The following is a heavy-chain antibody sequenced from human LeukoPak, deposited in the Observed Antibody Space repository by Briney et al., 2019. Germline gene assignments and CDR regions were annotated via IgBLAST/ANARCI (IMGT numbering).Heavy chain of an antibody. CDR2: ISGSVTST. J-gene: IGHJ6*03. V-gene: IGHV3-23*01. CDR1: GFTFSSYV. CDR3: AKPHIAATDYYYYYMDV. Sequence: GGSLRLSCAASGFTFSSYVMSWIRQAPGKGLEWVSAISGSVTSTYYADSVKGWFTISRDNSKNTLYLQMSSLRAEDTAVYYCAKPHIAATDYYYYYMDVWGKGTTVTVSS. D-gene: IGHD6-13*01.